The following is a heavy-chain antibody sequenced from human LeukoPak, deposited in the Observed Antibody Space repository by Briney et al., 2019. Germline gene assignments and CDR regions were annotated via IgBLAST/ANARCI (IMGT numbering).Heavy chain of an antibody. CDR2: IYYSGSS. V-gene: IGHV4-31*03. CDR3: ARGEMATTYYFDY. Sequence: SQTLSLTCTVSGGCISSGGYYWSWIRQHPGKGLEWIGYIYYSGSSYYSPSLKSRVTISVDTSKNQFSLKLTSVTAADTAVYYCARGEMATTYYFDYWGQGTLVTVSS. J-gene: IGHJ4*02. CDR1: GGCISSGGYY. D-gene: IGHD5-24*01.